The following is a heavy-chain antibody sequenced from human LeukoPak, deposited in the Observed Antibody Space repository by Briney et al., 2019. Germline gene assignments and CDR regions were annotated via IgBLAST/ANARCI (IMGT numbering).Heavy chain of an antibody. D-gene: IGHD5-18*01. CDR3: ARGDTAMTTGDFDY. CDR2: INHSGST. V-gene: IGHV4-34*01. J-gene: IGHJ4*02. Sequence: PSETLSLTCTVSGGSLSSYYWSWIRQPPGEGLEWIGEINHSGSTNSNPSLKSRVTISVDTSKNQFSLKPSSVTAPDTAVYYCARGDTAMTTGDFDYWGQGTLVTVSS. CDR1: GGSLSSYY.